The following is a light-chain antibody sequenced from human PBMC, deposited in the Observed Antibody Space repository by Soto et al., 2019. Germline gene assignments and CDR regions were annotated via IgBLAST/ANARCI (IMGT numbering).Light chain of an antibody. CDR3: GTWDSGLSAVV. J-gene: IGLJ2*01. CDR2: DND. V-gene: IGLV1-51*01. CDR1: SSNIGNNY. Sequence: QSVLTQPPSVSAAPGQRVTISCSGSSSNIGNNYVSWYQQLPGTAPKLLIYDNDKRPSGIPDQFSGSKSGTSATLGITGLRTGDEADYYCGTWDSGLSAVVSGGGTKLTVL.